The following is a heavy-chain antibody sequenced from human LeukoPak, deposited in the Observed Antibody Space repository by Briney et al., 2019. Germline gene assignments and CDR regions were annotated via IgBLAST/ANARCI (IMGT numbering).Heavy chain of an antibody. CDR3: AKSPSAWLFDY. CDR1: GFTFSSYA. Sequence: GGSLRLSCAASGFTFSSYAMSWVRQAPGKGLEWVSAISGSGGSTYYADSVNGRFTISRDNSKSTVFLQMSSLRAEDTAIYYCAKSPSAWLFDYWGQGTLVTVSS. V-gene: IGHV3-23*01. CDR2: ISGSGGST. D-gene: IGHD2-2*01. J-gene: IGHJ4*02.